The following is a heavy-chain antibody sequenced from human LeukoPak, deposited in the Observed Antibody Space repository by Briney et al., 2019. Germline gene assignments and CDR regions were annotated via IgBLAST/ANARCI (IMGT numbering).Heavy chain of an antibody. Sequence: GGSLRLSCAASGFTFSSYAMSWVRQAPGKGLEWVSAISGSGGSTYYADSVKGRFTISRDNSKNTLYLQMNSLRAEDTAVYYCAKVETARSHGPDDAFDIWGQGTMVTVSS. J-gene: IGHJ3*02. CDR2: ISGSGGST. D-gene: IGHD1-1*01. CDR1: GFTFSSYA. CDR3: AKVETARSHGPDDAFDI. V-gene: IGHV3-23*01.